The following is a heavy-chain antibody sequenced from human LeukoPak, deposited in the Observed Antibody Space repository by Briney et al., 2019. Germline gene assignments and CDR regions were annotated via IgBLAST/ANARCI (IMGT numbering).Heavy chain of an antibody. CDR1: GDSISSYY. D-gene: IGHD3-16*01. V-gene: IGHV4-59*01. J-gene: IGHJ2*01. CDR3: ARDYLGLEILFDL. CDR2: ISYSGST. Sequence: SETLSLTCTVSGDSISSYYWSWIRQPPGKGLEWIGYISYSGSTNYNPSLKSRVTISVDTSKNQFSLKLSSVTAADTAVYYCARDYLGLEILFDLWGRGTLVTVSS.